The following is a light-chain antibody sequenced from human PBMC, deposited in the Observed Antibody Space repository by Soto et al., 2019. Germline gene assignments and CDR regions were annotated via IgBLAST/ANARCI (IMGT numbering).Light chain of an antibody. CDR3: QQYNSYSRT. Sequence: DIQMTQSPSTLSASVGDRVTITCRASQSISSWLAWYQQKPGKAPKLLIYKASSLESGVPSRFSGSGSGTEFTLTISSLQPDDFATHYCQQYNSYSRTFGQGTKVDI. V-gene: IGKV1-5*03. CDR2: KAS. CDR1: QSISSW. J-gene: IGKJ1*01.